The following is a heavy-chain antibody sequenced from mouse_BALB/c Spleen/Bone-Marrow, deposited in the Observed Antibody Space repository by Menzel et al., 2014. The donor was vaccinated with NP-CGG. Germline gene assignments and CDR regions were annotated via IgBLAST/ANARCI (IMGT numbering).Heavy chain of an antibody. CDR2: ISSGGGYT. Sequence: EVKLQESGGDLVKPGGSLKLSCAASGFTFSTYGMSWVRQTPDKRLEWVATISSGGGYTYYPDSVKGRFTISRDNANNTLYLQISSLKSEDTAMYYCTRQRNWDHYAMDYWGQGTSVTVSS. V-gene: IGHV5-6*01. CDR1: GFTFSTYG. J-gene: IGHJ4*01. D-gene: IGHD4-1*01. CDR3: TRQRNWDHYAMDY.